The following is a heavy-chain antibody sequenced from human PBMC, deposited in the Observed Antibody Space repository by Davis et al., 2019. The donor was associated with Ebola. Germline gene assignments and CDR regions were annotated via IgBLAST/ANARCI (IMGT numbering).Heavy chain of an antibody. Sequence: AGSLRLSCDTSGSLFRNYVMRRVRHAPGQGLEWVSTFGTRGDTYYADSVKGRFAISRDNSRGTLYLQMNSLRVEDSAIYYCVKDSSNIWFDIWGQGTLVTVSS. CDR2: FGTRGDT. CDR3: VKDSSNIWFDI. CDR1: GSLFRNYV. D-gene: IGHD2/OR15-2a*01. V-gene: IGHV3-23*01. J-gene: IGHJ3*02.